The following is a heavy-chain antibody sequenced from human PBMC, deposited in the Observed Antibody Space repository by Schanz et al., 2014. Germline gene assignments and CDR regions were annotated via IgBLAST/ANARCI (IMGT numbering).Heavy chain of an antibody. Sequence: EVQLVESGGGLVKPGGSLRLSCAASGFTVSSHYMSWVRQAPGKGLEWVAVIYSGGSTFYTDSVKGRFTISRDNSKNTLYLQMNSLIAEDTAVYYCAKCIGWYGRCAFDIWGQGTMVTVSS. CDR2: IYSGGST. D-gene: IGHD6-19*01. CDR1: GFTVSSHY. J-gene: IGHJ3*02. CDR3: AKCIGWYGRCAFDI. V-gene: IGHV3-53*01.